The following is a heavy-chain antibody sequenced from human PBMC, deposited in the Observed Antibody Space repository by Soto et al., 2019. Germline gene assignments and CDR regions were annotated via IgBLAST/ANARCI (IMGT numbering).Heavy chain of an antibody. V-gene: IGHV4-31*03. CDR2: IYYSGST. CDR1: GGSISSGGYY. D-gene: IGHD3-22*01. CDR3: ARAPLRITMIVVEGHFDY. J-gene: IGHJ4*02. Sequence: PSETLSLTCTVSGGSISSGGYYWSWIRQHPGKGLEWIGYIYYSGSTYYNPSLKSRVTISVDTSKNQFSLKLSSVTAADTAVYYCARAPLRITMIVVEGHFDYWGQGTLVTVSS.